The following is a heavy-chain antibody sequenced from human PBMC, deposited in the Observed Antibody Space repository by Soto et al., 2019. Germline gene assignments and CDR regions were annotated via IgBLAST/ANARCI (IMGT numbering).Heavy chain of an antibody. D-gene: IGHD4-17*01. CDR3: VRDGSKTLRDCFDP. J-gene: IGHJ5*02. V-gene: IGHV4-4*07. Sequence: QVQVQESGPGLVKPSETLSLTCSVSGGSMSKFYWSWIRKTAGMGLEWMGRVYATGTSDYNPSLRSRIAMSVDISKKTFSLRLRSVTAADTGVYYCVRDGSKTLRDCFDPWGQGILVTVSS. CDR2: VYATGTS. CDR1: GGSMSKFY.